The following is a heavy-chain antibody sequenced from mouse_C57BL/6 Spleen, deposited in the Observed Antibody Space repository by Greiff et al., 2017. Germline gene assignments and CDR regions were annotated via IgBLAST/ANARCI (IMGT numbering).Heavy chain of an antibody. CDR1: GYAFSSSW. J-gene: IGHJ2*01. V-gene: IGHV1-82*01. CDR3: ARPIYYDYLYYFDY. Sequence: VKLQESGPELVKPGASVKISCKASGYAFSSSWMNWVKQRPGKGLEWIGRIYPGDGDTNYNGKFKGKATLTADKSSSTAYMQLSSLTSEDSAVYFCARPIYYDYLYYFDYWGQGTTLTVSS. CDR2: IYPGDGDT. D-gene: IGHD2-4*01.